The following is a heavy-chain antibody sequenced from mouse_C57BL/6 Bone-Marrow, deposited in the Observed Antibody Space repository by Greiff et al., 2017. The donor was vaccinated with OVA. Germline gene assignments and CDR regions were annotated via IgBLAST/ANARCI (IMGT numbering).Heavy chain of an antibody. V-gene: IGHV5-2*03. Sequence: EVMLVESGGGLVQPGASLKLSCESNEYEFPSHDMSWVRKTPEKRLELVAAINSDGGSTYYTDNMERRVIISRDNTKKTLYLQLSSLRAEDTALYYCASPLNYWGQGTTLTVSA. CDR3: ASPLNY. J-gene: IGHJ2*01. CDR2: INSDGGST. CDR1: EYEFPSHD.